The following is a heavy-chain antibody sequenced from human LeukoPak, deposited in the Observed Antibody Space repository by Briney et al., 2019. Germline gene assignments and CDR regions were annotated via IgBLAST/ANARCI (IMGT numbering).Heavy chain of an antibody. CDR3: ARGGWELLRFYFGY. J-gene: IGHJ4*02. V-gene: IGHV3-30*04. CDR1: GFTFSSYA. Sequence: GGSLRLSCAASGFTFSSYAMHWVRQAPGKGLEWVAVISYDGSNKYYADSVKGRFTISRDNSKNTLYLQMNSLRAEDTAVYYCARGGWELLRFYFGYWGQGTLVTVSS. CDR2: ISYDGSNK. D-gene: IGHD1-26*01.